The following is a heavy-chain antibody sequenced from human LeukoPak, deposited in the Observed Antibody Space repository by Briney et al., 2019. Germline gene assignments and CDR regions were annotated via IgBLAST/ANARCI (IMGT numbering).Heavy chain of an antibody. J-gene: IGHJ4*02. CDR2: IKSKTGGGTT. CDR1: GFTFSNAW. CDR3: TTSSTVTTYHDY. Sequence: GGSLRLSCAASGFTFSNAWMSWVRQAPGKGLEWVGRIKSKTGGGTTDYAAPVKGRFTISRDDSKNTLYLQMNSLKTEDTAVYYCTTSSTVTTYHDYWGQGTLVTVSS. D-gene: IGHD4-17*01. V-gene: IGHV3-15*01.